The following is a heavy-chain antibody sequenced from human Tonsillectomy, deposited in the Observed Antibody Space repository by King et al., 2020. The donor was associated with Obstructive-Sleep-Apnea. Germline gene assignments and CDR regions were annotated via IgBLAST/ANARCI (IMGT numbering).Heavy chain of an antibody. Sequence: QLQESGPGLVKPSETLSLTCTVSGGSISSSSYYWGWIRQPPGKGLEWIGSIYYSGSTYYNPSLKSRVTISVDTSKNQFSLKLSSVTAADTAVYYCATTTLHYYGSGTYGMDVWGQGTTVTVSS. CDR1: GGSISSSSYY. V-gene: IGHV4-39*07. D-gene: IGHD3-10*01. CDR3: ATTTLHYYGSGTYGMDV. J-gene: IGHJ6*02. CDR2: IYYSGST.